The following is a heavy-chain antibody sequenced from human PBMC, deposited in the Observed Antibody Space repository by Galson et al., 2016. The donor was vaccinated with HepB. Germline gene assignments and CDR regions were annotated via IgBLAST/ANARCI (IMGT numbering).Heavy chain of an antibody. CDR1: GGSISSGGYY. CDR2: IYYSGST. V-gene: IGHV4-31*03. J-gene: IGHJ4*02. Sequence: PLSLTCSVSGGSISSGGYYWSWIRQHPGKGLEWIGYIYYSGSTYYNPSLKSRVTISVDTSKNQFSLKLSSVTAADTAVYYCARDEGAGEYFDYWGQGTLGTVSS. CDR3: ARDEGAGEYFDY. D-gene: IGHD7-27*01.